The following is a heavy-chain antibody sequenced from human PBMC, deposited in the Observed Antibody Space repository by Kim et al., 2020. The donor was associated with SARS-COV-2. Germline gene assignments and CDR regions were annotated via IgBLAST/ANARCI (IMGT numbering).Heavy chain of an antibody. CDR3: ARGGGWFGEFDY. D-gene: IGHD3-10*01. Sequence: YTNPSLRSRVTISVDPSKNQFSLELSSVTAADTAVYYCARGGGWFGEFDYWGQGTLVTVSS. V-gene: IGHV4-31*02. J-gene: IGHJ4*02.